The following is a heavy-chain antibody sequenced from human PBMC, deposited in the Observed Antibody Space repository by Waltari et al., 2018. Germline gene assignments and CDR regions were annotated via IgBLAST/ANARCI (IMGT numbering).Heavy chain of an antibody. V-gene: IGHV1-46*04. J-gene: IGHJ4*02. CDR1: GYIFTDFY. Sequence: QVQLVQSGAEVKKPGASVKVSCKASGYIFTDFYIHLVRQAPGQGLEWWGTVNPNGGRETYAQKLNDRVTMTRDTSTSTVYMELSRLRSEDTAVYYCARAGSTLIWGVAEWGQGTLVTVSS. CDR2: VNPNGGRE. D-gene: IGHD2-2*01. CDR3: ARAGSTLIWGVAE.